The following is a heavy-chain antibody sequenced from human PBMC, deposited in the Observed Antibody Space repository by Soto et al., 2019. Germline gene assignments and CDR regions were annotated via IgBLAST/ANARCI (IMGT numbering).Heavy chain of an antibody. D-gene: IGHD5-12*01. CDR1: GGTFSSYA. CDR2: IIPIFGTA. V-gene: IGHV1-69*12. CDR3: ARWTRRWLQDYYYYYGMDV. J-gene: IGHJ6*02. Sequence: QVQLVQSGAEVKKPGSSVKVSCKASGGTFSSYAISWVRQAPGQGLEWMGGIIPIFGTANYAQKFQGRVTITADESTSTAYMELGSVRYEDTAVYYCARWTRRWLQDYYYYYGMDVWGQGTTVTVSS.